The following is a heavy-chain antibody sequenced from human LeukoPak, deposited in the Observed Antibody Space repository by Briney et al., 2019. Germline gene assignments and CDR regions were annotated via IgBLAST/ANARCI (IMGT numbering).Heavy chain of an antibody. J-gene: IGHJ3*02. CDR3: ARAVYYYDILTGYYRSGAFDI. Sequence: SETLSLTCTVSGGSISSYYWSWIRQPPGKGLEWIAYIYYSGSTNYNPSLKSRVTISVDTSKNQFSLKLSSVTAADTAVYYCARAVYYYDILTGYYRSGAFDIWGQGTMVTVSS. CDR1: GGSISSYY. D-gene: IGHD3-9*01. CDR2: IYYSGST. V-gene: IGHV4-59*01.